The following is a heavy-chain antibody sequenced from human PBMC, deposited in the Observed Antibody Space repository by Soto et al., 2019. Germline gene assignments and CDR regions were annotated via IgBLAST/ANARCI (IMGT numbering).Heavy chain of an antibody. V-gene: IGHV3-66*01. CDR3: ASCNDSSGHDAFDI. CDR2: IYSGGST. J-gene: IGHJ3*02. D-gene: IGHD3-22*01. CDR1: GFTVSSNY. Sequence: EVQLVESGGGLVQPGGSLRLSCAASGFTVSSNYMSWVRQAPGKGLEWVSVIYSGGSTYYADSVKGRFTISRDNSKNTLYLQMNSLRAEDTAVYYCASCNDSSGHDAFDIWGQGTMVTVSS.